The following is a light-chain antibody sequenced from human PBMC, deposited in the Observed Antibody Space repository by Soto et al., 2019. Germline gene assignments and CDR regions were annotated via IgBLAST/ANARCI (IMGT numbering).Light chain of an antibody. V-gene: IGLV2-14*01. CDR3: SSYTSSRTLV. CDR2: EVS. Sequence: QSALTQPASVSGSPGQSITISCTGTSSDVGGYNSVSWYHHHPGKAPKLMIYEVSNRPSGVSNRFSGSKSGNTASLTISGLQAEDEADYYCSSYTSSRTLVFGTGTKVTVL. CDR1: SSDVGGYNS. J-gene: IGLJ1*01.